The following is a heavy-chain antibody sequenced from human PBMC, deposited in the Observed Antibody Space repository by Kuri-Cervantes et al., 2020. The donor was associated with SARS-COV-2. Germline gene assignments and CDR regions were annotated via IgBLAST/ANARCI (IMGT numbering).Heavy chain of an antibody. CDR1: GFAFNDDW. Sequence: GESLKISCVGSGFAFNDDWMSWVRQAPGKGLEWASAISGSGGSTYYADSVKDRFTISRDNSKNTLYLQMNSLRAEDTAVYYCANLPAAINNYYYYYMDVWGKGTTVTVSS. CDR2: ISGSGGST. J-gene: IGHJ6*03. V-gene: IGHV3-23*01. CDR3: ANLPAAINNYYYYYMDV. D-gene: IGHD2-2*02.